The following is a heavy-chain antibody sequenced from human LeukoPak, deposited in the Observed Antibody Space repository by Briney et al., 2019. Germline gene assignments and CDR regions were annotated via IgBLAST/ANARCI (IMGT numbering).Heavy chain of an antibody. CDR3: ARVTVDTAMVLFHMSWAFDI. Sequence: SETLSLTCTVSGGSISSSSYYWGWIRQPPGKGLEWIGSIYYSGSTYYNPSLKSRVTISVDTSKNQFSLKLSSVTAADTAVYYCARVTVDTAMVLFHMSWAFDIWGQGTMVTVSS. D-gene: IGHD5-18*01. J-gene: IGHJ3*02. CDR1: GGSISSSSYY. V-gene: IGHV4-39*01. CDR2: IYYSGST.